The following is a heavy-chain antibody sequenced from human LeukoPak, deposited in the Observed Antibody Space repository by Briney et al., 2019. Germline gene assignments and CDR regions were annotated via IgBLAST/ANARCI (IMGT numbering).Heavy chain of an antibody. CDR3: AAPLGATEAFDY. CDR2: INPGGGST. Sequence: GASVKVSCKASGYTFTSYYMHWVRQAPGQGLEWMGIINPGGGSTSYAQKFQGRVTMTRDTSTSTVHMELSSLRSDDTAVYYCAAPLGATEAFDYWGQGTLVTVSS. J-gene: IGHJ4*02. V-gene: IGHV1-46*01. CDR1: GYTFTSYY. D-gene: IGHD1-26*01.